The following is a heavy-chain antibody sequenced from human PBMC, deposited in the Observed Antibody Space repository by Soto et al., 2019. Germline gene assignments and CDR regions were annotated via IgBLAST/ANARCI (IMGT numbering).Heavy chain of an antibody. CDR3: AKDSSGWPYYYYGMDV. V-gene: IGHV3-30*18. D-gene: IGHD6-19*01. Sequence: GGSLRLSCAASGFTFSSYGMHWVRQAPGKGLEWVAVISYDGSNKYYADSVKGRFTISRDNSKNTLYLQMNSLRAEDTAVYYCAKDSSGWPYYYYGMDVWGQGTTVTVSS. J-gene: IGHJ6*02. CDR2: ISYDGSNK. CDR1: GFTFSSYG.